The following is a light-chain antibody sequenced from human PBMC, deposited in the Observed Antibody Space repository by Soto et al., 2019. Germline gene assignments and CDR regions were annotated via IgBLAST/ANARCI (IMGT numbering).Light chain of an antibody. V-gene: IGLV2-8*01. CDR1: SSDVGAYNY. Sequence: QSALTQPPSASGSPGQSVTISCTGTSSDVGAYNYVSWYQQHAGKAPKLVIYEVTKRPSGVPDRFSGSKSANTASLTVSGLQAEEEADYYCSSFAPSNTCVFGGGTKLTVL. CDR3: SSFAPSNTCV. J-gene: IGLJ3*02. CDR2: EVT.